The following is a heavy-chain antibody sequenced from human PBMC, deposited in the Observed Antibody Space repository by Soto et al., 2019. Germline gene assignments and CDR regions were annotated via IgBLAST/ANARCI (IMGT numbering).Heavy chain of an antibody. V-gene: IGHV4-30-2*01. CDR3: ARVGPSNYFDRSDYNPYYFEP. CDR2: ISHRGNT. D-gene: IGHD3-22*01. J-gene: IGHJ4*02. CDR1: GGSITSCRNS. Sequence: QLQLQESGSGLVKPSDTLSLTCSVSGGSITSCRNSWTWLRQPPGKGLEWIGSISHRGNTHYRSYLKSRIPISVDSTNYLFSLNLSSSTSADTAVYYCARVGPSNYFDRSDYNPYYFEPWGQGTLVTVSS.